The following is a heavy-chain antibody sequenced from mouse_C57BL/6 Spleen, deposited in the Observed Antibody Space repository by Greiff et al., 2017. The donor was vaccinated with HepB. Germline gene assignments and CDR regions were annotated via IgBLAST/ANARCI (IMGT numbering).Heavy chain of an antibody. CDR1: GFTFSDYY. D-gene: IGHD1-1*01. V-gene: IGHV5-12*01. CDR2: ISNGGGST. Sequence: EVQRVESGGGLVQPGGSLKLSCVASGFTFSDYYMYWVRQTPEKRLEWVAYISNGGGSTYYPDTVKGRFTISRDNAKNTLYLQMIRLKSEETAMCYCAGRDIYGSSYGYFDVWSTGTTVTVSS. CDR3: AGRDIYGSSYGYFDV. J-gene: IGHJ1*03.